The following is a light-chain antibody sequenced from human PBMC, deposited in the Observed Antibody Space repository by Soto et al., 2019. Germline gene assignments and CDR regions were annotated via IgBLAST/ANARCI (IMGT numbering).Light chain of an antibody. CDR2: EVS. Sequence: QSALTQPASVSGSPGQSITISCTGTSSDVGGYNYVSWYQQHPGKAPKIIIYEVSRRPAGASKRFSGSKSGNTASLIISGLQAEDEADYYCISYTSTHTVIFGGGTKLTVL. CDR1: SSDVGGYNY. V-gene: IGLV2-14*01. J-gene: IGLJ2*01. CDR3: ISYTSTHTVI.